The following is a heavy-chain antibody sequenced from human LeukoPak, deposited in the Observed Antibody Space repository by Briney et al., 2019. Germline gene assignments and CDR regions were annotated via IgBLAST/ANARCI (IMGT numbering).Heavy chain of an antibody. CDR2: IYTSGST. J-gene: IGHJ4*02. Sequence: SETLSLTCTVSGGSISSYYWSWIRQPAGKGLEWIGRIYTSGSTNYNPPLKSRVTISVDTSKNQFSLKLSSVTAADTAVYYCATAPPHSYGPPYFDYWGQGTLVTVSS. CDR1: GGSISSYY. D-gene: IGHD5-18*01. V-gene: IGHV4-4*07. CDR3: ATAPPHSYGPPYFDY.